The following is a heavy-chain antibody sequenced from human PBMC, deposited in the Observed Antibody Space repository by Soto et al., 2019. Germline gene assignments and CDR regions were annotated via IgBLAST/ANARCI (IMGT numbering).Heavy chain of an antibody. V-gene: IGHV4-59*08. CDR3: ARLSSSMVRELLTTQYYYYGMDV. D-gene: IGHD3-10*01. CDR2: IYYSGST. Sequence: SETLSLTCTVSGGSISSYYWSWIRQPPGKGLEWIGYIYYSGSTNYNPSLKSRVTISVDTSKNQFSLKLSSVTAADTAMYYCARLSSSMVRELLTTQYYYYGMDVWGQGTTVTVSS. J-gene: IGHJ6*02. CDR1: GGSISSYY.